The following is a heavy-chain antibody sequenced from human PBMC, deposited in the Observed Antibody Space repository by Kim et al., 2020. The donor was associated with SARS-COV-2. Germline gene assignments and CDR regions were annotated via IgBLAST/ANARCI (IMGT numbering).Heavy chain of an antibody. V-gene: IGHV4-34*01. CDR2: INHSGTT. CDR3: ARGRVITMVRGVNSWFDP. J-gene: IGHJ5*02. CDR1: GGSSSGSS. D-gene: IGHD3-10*01. Sequence: SETLSLTCAVYGGSSSGSSWSWIRQPPGKGLEGIGEINHSGTTNYNPSSKSRVTISVATPKNQFSLKLSSVTAADTAVYYCARGRVITMVRGVNSWFDPWGQGTLVTVSS.